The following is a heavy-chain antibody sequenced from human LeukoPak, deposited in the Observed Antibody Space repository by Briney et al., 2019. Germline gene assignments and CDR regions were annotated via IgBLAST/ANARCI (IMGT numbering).Heavy chain of an antibody. Sequence: SETLSLTCAVYGGSFSGYYWSWIRQPPGKGLEWIGEINHSGSTNYNPSLKSRVTISVDTSKNQFSLKLSSVTAADTAVYYCARWGRRMSYYYDSSGYYSFDYRGQGTLVTVSS. V-gene: IGHV4-34*01. J-gene: IGHJ4*02. CDR2: INHSGST. D-gene: IGHD3-22*01. CDR3: ARWGRRMSYYYDSSGYYSFDY. CDR1: GGSFSGYY.